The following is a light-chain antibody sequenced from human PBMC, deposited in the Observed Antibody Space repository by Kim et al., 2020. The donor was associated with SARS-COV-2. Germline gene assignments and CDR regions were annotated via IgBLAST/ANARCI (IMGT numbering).Light chain of an antibody. CDR3: NSRDSSGNRWV. CDR2: GKN. J-gene: IGLJ3*02. CDR1: SLRSYY. Sequence: SSELTQDPAVCVALGQTVRITCQGDSLRSYYASWYQQKPGQAPVLVIYGKNNRPSGIPDRFSGSSSGDTASLTITGAQAEDEADYYCNSRDSSGNRWVFGGGTKVTVL. V-gene: IGLV3-19*01.